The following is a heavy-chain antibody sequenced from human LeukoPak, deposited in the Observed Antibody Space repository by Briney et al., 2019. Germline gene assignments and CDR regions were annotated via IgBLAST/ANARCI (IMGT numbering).Heavy chain of an antibody. V-gene: IGHV1-24*01. CDR2: FDPEDGET. Sequence: ASVEVSCKVSGYTLTELSMHWVRQAPGKGLEWMGGFDPEDGETIYAQKFQGRVTMTEDTSTDTAYMELSSLRSEDTAVYYCATDGDYDSTLDYWGQGTLVTVSS. CDR3: ATDGDYDSTLDY. J-gene: IGHJ4*02. D-gene: IGHD3-22*01. CDR1: GYTLTELS.